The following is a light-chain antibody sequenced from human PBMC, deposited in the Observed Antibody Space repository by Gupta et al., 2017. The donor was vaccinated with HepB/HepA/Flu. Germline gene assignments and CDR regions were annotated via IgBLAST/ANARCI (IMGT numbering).Light chain of an antibody. J-gene: IGLJ3*02. Sequence: VVWYQQRPGSAPTTAIHKDDQRASGVPDRFSASVDSSSNSASLTISGLRAEDEADYYCQSFDSIYWVFGGGTKLTVL. V-gene: IGLV6-57*02. CDR2: KDD. CDR3: QSFDSIYWV.